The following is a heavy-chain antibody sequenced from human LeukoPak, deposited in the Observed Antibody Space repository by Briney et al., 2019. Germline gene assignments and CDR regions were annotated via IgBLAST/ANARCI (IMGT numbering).Heavy chain of an antibody. Sequence: ASVKVSCKVSGYTLTELSMHWVRQAPGKGLEWMGGFDPEDGETIYAQKFQGRVTMTRDTSTSTVYMELSSLRSEDTAVYYCARDPLYYYDFWSGYYSTPGTYYYGMDVWGQGTTVTVSS. V-gene: IGHV1-24*01. CDR3: ARDPLYYYDFWSGYYSTPGTYYYGMDV. D-gene: IGHD3-3*01. CDR2: FDPEDGET. CDR1: GYTLTELS. J-gene: IGHJ6*02.